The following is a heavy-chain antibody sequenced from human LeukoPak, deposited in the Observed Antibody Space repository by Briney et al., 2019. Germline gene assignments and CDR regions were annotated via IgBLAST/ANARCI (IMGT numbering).Heavy chain of an antibody. CDR2: INHSGST. V-gene: IGHV4-34*01. CDR3: AKVSRGDYYYYGMDA. J-gene: IGHJ6*02. CDR1: GGSFSGYC. Sequence: SETLSLTCTVYGGSFSGYCWSWIRQPPRKGLEWIGEINHSGSTNYNPSLKSRVTISVDTSKYQFSLKLSSVTAADTAVYYCAKVSRGDYYYYGMDAWGQGTTVTVSS.